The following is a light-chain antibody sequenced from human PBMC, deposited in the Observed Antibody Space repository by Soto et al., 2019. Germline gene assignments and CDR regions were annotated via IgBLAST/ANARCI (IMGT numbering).Light chain of an antibody. J-gene: IGLJ2*01. CDR2: EVS. V-gene: IGLV2-14*01. Sequence: QSALTQPASVSGSPGQSITISCTGTSSDVGGYNYVSWYQQHPGKAPKLMIYEVSNRHSGVSNRFSGSKSGNTASLTISGLQAEDEADYYCSSYTRNSTLVFGGGTQLTVL. CDR1: SSDVGGYNY. CDR3: SSYTRNSTLV.